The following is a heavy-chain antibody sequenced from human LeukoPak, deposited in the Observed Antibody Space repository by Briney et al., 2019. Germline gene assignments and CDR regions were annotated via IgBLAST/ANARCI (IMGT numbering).Heavy chain of an antibody. V-gene: IGHV3-30*03. CDR2: ISYDGSNK. CDR1: GFTFSSYS. J-gene: IGHJ4*02. Sequence: GGSLRLSCAASGFTFSSYSVNWVRQAPGKGLEWVAVISYDGSNKYYADSVKGRFTISRDNSKNTLYLQMNSLRAEDTAVYYCARGCSGGSCYSFFSYFDYWGQGTLVTVSS. CDR3: ARGCSGGSCYSFFSYFDY. D-gene: IGHD2-15*01.